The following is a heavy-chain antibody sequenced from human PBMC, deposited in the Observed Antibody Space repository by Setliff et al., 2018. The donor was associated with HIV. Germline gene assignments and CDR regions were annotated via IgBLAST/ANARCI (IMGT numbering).Heavy chain of an antibody. J-gene: IGHJ4*02. D-gene: IGHD1-26*01. V-gene: IGHV4-38-2*01. CDR1: GYSISSGYY. Sequence: SETLSLTCVVSGYSISSGYYWGWIRQPPGTGLEWIGSFYHSTTYYNPSLKSRVTISVDTSKNQFSLKLISVTAADTAVYYCARHRDGGTYPLDYWGQGTLVTVSS. CDR2: FYHSTT. CDR3: ARHRDGGTYPLDY.